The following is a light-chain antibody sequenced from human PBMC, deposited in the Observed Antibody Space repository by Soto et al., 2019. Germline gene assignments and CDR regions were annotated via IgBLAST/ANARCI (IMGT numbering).Light chain of an antibody. J-gene: IGKJ5*01. CDR1: QGISRF. CDR3: QQHSNYTPST. V-gene: IGKV1-9*01. CDR2: DAS. Sequence: IQLTQSPSSLSASVGDRVTITCRASQGISRFLAWYQQKPGKAPKLLIYDASTLQSGVPSRFSGSGSGTDFTLTITSLQPEDFASYYCQQHSNYTPSTFGQGTRVEIK.